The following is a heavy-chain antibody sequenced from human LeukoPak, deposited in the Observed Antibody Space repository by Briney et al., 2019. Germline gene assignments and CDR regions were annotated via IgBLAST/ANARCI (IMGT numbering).Heavy chain of an antibody. CDR2: IIPIFGTA. Sequence: SVKVSCKASGGTFSSYAISWVRQAPGQGLEWMGGIIPIFGTANYAQKFQGRVTITADESTSTAYMELSSLRSEDTAVYYCARGSGDDILTGYPYYFDYWGQGTLVTASP. CDR3: ARGSGDDILTGYPYYFDY. J-gene: IGHJ4*02. V-gene: IGHV1-69*01. CDR1: GGTFSSYA. D-gene: IGHD3-9*01.